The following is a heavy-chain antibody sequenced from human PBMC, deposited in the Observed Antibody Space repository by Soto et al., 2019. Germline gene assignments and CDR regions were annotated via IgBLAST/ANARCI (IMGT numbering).Heavy chain of an antibody. Sequence: EVQLVESGEGLVQPGGSLRLSCAASGFTFSSYVMHWVRQAPGKGLEYVSGISSNGASTYYADSVKGRFTISRDNAKNSLFLHLSGLTADDTAVYYCARDRVRGALPQYGMDVWGQGTTVTVSS. CDR3: ARDRVRGALPQYGMDV. V-gene: IGHV3-64*02. D-gene: IGHD3-10*01. CDR2: ISSNGAST. J-gene: IGHJ6*02. CDR1: GFTFSSYV.